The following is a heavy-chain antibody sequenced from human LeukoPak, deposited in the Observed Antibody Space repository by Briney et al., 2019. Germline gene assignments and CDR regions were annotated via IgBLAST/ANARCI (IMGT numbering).Heavy chain of an antibody. CDR2: INPSGGST. Sequence: GASVKVSCKASGYTFTSYYMHWVRQAPGQGLEWMGIINPSGGSTNYAQKFQGRVTMTRDTSTSTVYMELSSLRSEDTAVYYCAREGCSSTSCFRGVEPKRGNWFDPWGQGTLVTVSS. CDR3: AREGCSSTSCFRGVEPKRGNWFDP. D-gene: IGHD2-2*01. CDR1: GYTFTSYY. J-gene: IGHJ5*02. V-gene: IGHV1-46*01.